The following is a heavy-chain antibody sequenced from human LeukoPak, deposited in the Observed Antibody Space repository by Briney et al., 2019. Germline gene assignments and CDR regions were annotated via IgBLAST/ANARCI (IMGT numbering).Heavy chain of an antibody. CDR3: ARTPTSRKRFSGGAAAGTDYYYSYYMDV. CDR1: GGSISSYY. D-gene: IGHD6-13*01. J-gene: IGHJ6*03. V-gene: IGHV4-4*07. Sequence: SETLSLTCTVSGGSISSYYWSWIRQPAGKGLEWIGRIYTSGSTNYNPSLKSRVTMSVATSKNQFSLKLSSVTAADTAVYYCARTPTSRKRFSGGAAAGTDYYYSYYMDVWGKGTTVTISS. CDR2: IYTSGST.